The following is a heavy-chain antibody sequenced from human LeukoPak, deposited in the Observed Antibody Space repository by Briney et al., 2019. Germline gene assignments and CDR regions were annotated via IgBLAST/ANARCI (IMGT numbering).Heavy chain of an antibody. Sequence: SETLSLTCAVYGGSFSGYYWSWLRQPPGKGLEWIGEINHSGSTDYNPSLKSRVTISVDTSKNQFSLKLSSVTAADTAVYYCASRGYCSSTSCSDHPNWFDPWGQGTLVTVSS. J-gene: IGHJ5*02. V-gene: IGHV4-34*01. CDR2: INHSGST. D-gene: IGHD2-2*01. CDR3: ASRGYCSSTSCSDHPNWFDP. CDR1: GGSFSGYY.